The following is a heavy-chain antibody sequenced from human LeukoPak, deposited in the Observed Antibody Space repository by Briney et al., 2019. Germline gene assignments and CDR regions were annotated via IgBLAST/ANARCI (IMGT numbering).Heavy chain of an antibody. CDR3: ARIRNPGVVPAALRAFDI. CDR1: GHTFTGYY. CDR2: INPNSGGT. J-gene: IGHJ3*02. V-gene: IGHV1-2*02. D-gene: IGHD2-2*01. Sequence: GASVKVSCKASGHTFTGYYMHWVRQAPGQGLEWMGWINPNSGGTNYAQKFQGRVTMTRDTSISTAYMELSRLRSDDTAVYYCARIRNPGVVPAALRAFDIWGQGTMVTVSS.